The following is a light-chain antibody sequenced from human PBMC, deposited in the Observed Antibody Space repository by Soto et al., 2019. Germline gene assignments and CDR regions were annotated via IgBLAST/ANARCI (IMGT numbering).Light chain of an antibody. Sequence: IQLTQSPSSLSASVGDRVTITCRASQGISSYLAWYQQKPGRAPKLLIYAASTLRSGVPSRFSGGGSGTDFTLTISSLQSEDYATYYCQQLNDYPLTFGGGTKVEI. CDR2: AAS. CDR3: QQLNDYPLT. CDR1: QGISSY. J-gene: IGKJ4*01. V-gene: IGKV1-9*01.